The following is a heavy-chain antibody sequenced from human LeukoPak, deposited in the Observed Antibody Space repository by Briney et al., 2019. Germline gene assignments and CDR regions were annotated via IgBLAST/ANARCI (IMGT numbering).Heavy chain of an antibody. CDR3: ARVRDCSSTSCYGADYYYYYYMDV. Sequence: ASVKVSCKASGYTFTGYYMHWVRQAPGRGLEWMGRINPNSGGTNYAQKFQGRVTMTRDTSISTAYMELSRLRSDDTAVYYCARVRDCSSTSCYGADYYYYYYMDVWGKGTTVTVSS. J-gene: IGHJ6*03. CDR1: GYTFTGYY. D-gene: IGHD2-2*01. CDR2: INPNSGGT. V-gene: IGHV1-2*06.